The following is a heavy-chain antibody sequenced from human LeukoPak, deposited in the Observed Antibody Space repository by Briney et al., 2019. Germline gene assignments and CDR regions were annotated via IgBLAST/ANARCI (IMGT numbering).Heavy chain of an antibody. CDR1: GFTVSSNY. Sequence: GGSLRLSCAASGFTVSSNYMSWVRQAPGKGLEWVSVIYRDGTTNYEDSVKGRFTISRDNSKNTVYLQMNSLRAEDTAVFYCASSTEWEPIRDYWGPGTLVTVSS. CDR2: IYRDGTT. CDR3: ASSTEWEPIRDY. D-gene: IGHD1-26*01. V-gene: IGHV3-53*01. J-gene: IGHJ4*02.